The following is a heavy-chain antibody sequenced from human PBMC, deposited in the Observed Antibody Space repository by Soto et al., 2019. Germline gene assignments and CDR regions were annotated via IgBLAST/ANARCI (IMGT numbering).Heavy chain of an antibody. D-gene: IGHD5-18*01. CDR3: ARLEGKQLWSGWFDP. CDR2: IYPGDSDT. CDR1: GYNFTSYW. V-gene: IGHV5-51*01. Sequence: GESLKISCKGAGYNFTSYWIAWVRRMPGKGLEWMGFIYPGDSDTTYSPSFQGQVTISADKSISTAYVQWSSLTASDTAMYYCARLEGKQLWSGWFDPWGQGTLVTVSS. J-gene: IGHJ5*02.